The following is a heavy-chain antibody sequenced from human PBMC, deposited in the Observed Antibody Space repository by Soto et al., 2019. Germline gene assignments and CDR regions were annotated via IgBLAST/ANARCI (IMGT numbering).Heavy chain of an antibody. J-gene: IGHJ5*02. V-gene: IGHV3-23*01. CDR3: AKGRAYYYFLTGPGDWFDP. Sequence: GGSLRLSCAASGFTFSSYAMSWVRQAPGKGLEWVSAISGSGGSTYYADSVKGRFTISRDNSKNTLYLQMNSLRAEDTAVYYCAKGRAYYYFLTGPGDWFDPWGKGTLVTVSA. CDR1: GFTFSSYA. D-gene: IGHD3-9*01. CDR2: ISGSGGST.